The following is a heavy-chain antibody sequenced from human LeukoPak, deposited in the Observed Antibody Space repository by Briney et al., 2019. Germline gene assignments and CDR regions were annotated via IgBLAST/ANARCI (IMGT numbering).Heavy chain of an antibody. CDR2: INHSGST. D-gene: IGHD3-10*01. CDR1: GGSFSGYY. Sequence: SETLSLTCAVYGGSFSGYYWSWIRQPPGKGLEWIGEINHSGSTNYNPSLKSRVTISVDTSKNQFSLKLSSVTAADTAVYYCAFGASDAFDIWGQGTMVTVSS. V-gene: IGHV4-34*01. CDR3: AFGASDAFDI. J-gene: IGHJ3*02.